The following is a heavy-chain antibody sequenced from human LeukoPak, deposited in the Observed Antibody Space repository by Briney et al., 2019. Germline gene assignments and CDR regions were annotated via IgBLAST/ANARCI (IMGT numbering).Heavy chain of an antibody. CDR3: ARHVSGTWNYFDY. CDR2: IYPGDSDT. V-gene: IGHV5-51*01. J-gene: IGHJ4*02. D-gene: IGHD1-1*01. CDR1: GYRFTSYW. Sequence: GASLKISCKGSGYRFTSYWIGWVRQMPGIGLEWMGTIYPGDSDTRYSPSFQGQVTISADKSINTAYVQWSSLKASDAAMYYCARHVSGTWNYFDYWGQGTLVTVST.